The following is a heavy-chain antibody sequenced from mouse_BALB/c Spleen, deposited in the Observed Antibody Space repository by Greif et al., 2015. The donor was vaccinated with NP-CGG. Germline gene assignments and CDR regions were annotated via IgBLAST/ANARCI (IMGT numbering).Heavy chain of an antibody. CDR3: AREWYDSAMDY. Sequence: EVMLVESGGGLVQPGGSLRLSCATSGFTFSDFYMEWVRQPPGKRLEWIAASRNKANDYTTEYSAFVKGRFIVSRDTSQSILYLQMNAMRAEDTAIDYRAREWYDSAMDYWGQGTSVTVSS. J-gene: IGHJ4*01. CDR1: GFTFSDFY. D-gene: IGHD2-14*01. CDR2: SRNKANDYTT. V-gene: IGHV7-1*02.